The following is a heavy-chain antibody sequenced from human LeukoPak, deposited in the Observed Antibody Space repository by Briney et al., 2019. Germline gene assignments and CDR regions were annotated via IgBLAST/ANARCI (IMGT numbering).Heavy chain of an antibody. CDR3: ARGVITFGGVIVTGVDY. J-gene: IGHJ4*02. CDR2: IYYSGST. Sequence: SETLSLTCTVSGGSISTYYWSWMRQPPGRGLEWIGYIYYSGSTNHNPSLQSRATISVDTSKNQFSLKLNSVTAADTAVYYCARGVITFGGVIVTGVDYWGQGTLVTVSS. V-gene: IGHV4-59*01. CDR1: GGSISTYY. D-gene: IGHD3-16*02.